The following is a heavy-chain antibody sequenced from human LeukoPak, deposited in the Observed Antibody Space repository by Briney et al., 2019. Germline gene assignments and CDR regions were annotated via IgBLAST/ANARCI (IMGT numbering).Heavy chain of an antibody. J-gene: IGHJ6*02. Sequence: GRSLRLSCAAPGFTFSSYGMHWVRQAPGKGLEWVAVIWYDGTKKYYADSVKGRFSISRDNSKSTLYLQMNSLRAEDTALYYCARDLASYYYDSSGYSRGALDVWGQGTTVTVSS. CDR2: IWYDGTKK. CDR3: ARDLASYYYDSSGYSRGALDV. V-gene: IGHV3-33*01. CDR1: GFTFSSYG. D-gene: IGHD3-22*01.